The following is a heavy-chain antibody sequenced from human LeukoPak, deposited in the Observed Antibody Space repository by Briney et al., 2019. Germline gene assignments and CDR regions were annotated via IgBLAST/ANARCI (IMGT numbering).Heavy chain of an antibody. CDR1: GFTFSSYE. J-gene: IGHJ4*02. V-gene: IGHV3-23*01. Sequence: GGSLRLSCAASGFTFSSYEMNWVRQAPGKGLEWVSAISGSGGSTYYADSVKGRFTISRDNSKNTLYLQMNSLRAEDTAVYYCAKDQSWYVRFDYWGQGTLVTVSS. D-gene: IGHD6-13*01. CDR3: AKDQSWYVRFDY. CDR2: ISGSGGST.